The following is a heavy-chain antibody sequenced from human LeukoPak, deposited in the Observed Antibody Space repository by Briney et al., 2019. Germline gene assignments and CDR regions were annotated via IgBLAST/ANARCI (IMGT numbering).Heavy chain of an antibody. CDR3: AREYIGSSAGVEGMEYYYYYYMDV. D-gene: IGHD6-6*01. V-gene: IGHV7-4-1*02. J-gene: IGHJ6*03. CDR2: INTNTGNP. CDR1: GYTFTSYA. Sequence: GASVKVSCKASGYTFTSYAMNWVRQAPGQGLEWMGWINTNTGNPTYAQGFTGRFVFSLDTSVSTAYLQISSLKAEDTAVYYCAREYIGSSAGVEGMEYYYYYYMDVWGKGTTVTVSS.